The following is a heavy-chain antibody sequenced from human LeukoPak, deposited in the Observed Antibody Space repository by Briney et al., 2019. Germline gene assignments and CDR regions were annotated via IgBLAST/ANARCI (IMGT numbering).Heavy chain of an antibody. CDR1: GDIFNSYS. V-gene: IGHV1-69*05. J-gene: IGHJ6*03. Sequence: ASVKVSCKASGDIFNSYSVSWVRQAPGQGLEWMGGIIPMFGSANYAQKFQGRVTITTDQSTTLVYMELRRLSSEDTAVYYCARVGRSRGSLPNSYYYMDVWGKGTTVTVSS. CDR3: ARVGRSRGSLPNSYYYMDV. D-gene: IGHD1-26*01. CDR2: IIPMFGSA.